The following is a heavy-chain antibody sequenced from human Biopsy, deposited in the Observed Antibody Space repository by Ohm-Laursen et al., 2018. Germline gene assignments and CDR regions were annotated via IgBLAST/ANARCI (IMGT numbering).Heavy chain of an antibody. D-gene: IGHD1-1*01. J-gene: IGHJ4*02. CDR2: IFWDDDK. Sequence: PTQTLPLTCAFSGFSLSNYGVGVGWIRQPPGKALEWLALIFWDDDKGYNPSLKNRLTVTKDTSKNQVVLTMINVDPVDTATYYCAHSPWYKGSRYYYDYWGQGILVTVFS. V-gene: IGHV2-5*02. CDR1: GFSLSNYGVG. CDR3: AHSPWYKGSRYYYDY.